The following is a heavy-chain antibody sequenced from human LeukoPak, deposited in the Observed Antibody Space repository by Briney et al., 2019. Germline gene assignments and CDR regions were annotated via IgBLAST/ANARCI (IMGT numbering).Heavy chain of an antibody. J-gene: IGHJ6*02. D-gene: IGHD4-17*01. CDR3: ARSRAFYGDYEFNTYYYYGMDV. CDR2: INPSGGST. Sequence: ASVKVSCKASGYTFTSYYMHWVRQAPGQGLEWMGIINPSGGSTSYAQKFQGRVTMTWDTSTSTVYMELSSLRSEDTAVYYCARSRAFYGDYEFNTYYYYGMDVWGQGTTVTVSS. CDR1: GYTFTSYY. V-gene: IGHV1-46*01.